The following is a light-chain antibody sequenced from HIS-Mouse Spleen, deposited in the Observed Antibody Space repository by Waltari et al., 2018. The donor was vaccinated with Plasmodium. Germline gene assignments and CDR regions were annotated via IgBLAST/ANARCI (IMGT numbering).Light chain of an antibody. J-gene: IGKJ3*01. Sequence: EIVMTQSPATLSVSPGERATLSCRASQSVSRNLAWYQQKPGQAPRLLIYGASTRATGIPCGFSGSGSGTECTLTISSLQSEDFAVYYCQQYNNWSFTFGPGTKVDIK. CDR3: QQYNNWSFT. CDR2: GAS. V-gene: IGKV3-15*01. CDR1: QSVSRN.